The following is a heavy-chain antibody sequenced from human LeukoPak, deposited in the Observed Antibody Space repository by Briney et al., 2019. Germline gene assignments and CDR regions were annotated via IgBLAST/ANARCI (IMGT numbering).Heavy chain of an antibody. D-gene: IGHD3-10*01. CDR3: ARDSGTSGEVKFDP. CDR2: IYYSGST. Sequence: GSLRLSCAASGFTFSSQWMSWVRQAPGKGLEWIGSIYYSGSTYYNPSLKSRVTMSVDTSKNQISLKLKSVTAADTAVYYCARDSGTSGEVKFDPWGQGALVTVSS. CDR1: GFTFSSQW. V-gene: IGHV4-39*07. J-gene: IGHJ5*02.